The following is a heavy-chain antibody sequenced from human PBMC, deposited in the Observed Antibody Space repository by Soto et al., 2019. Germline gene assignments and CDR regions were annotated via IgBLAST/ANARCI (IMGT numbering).Heavy chain of an antibody. D-gene: IGHD6-6*01. CDR1: GFTFSTYS. Sequence: EVKLVESGGDLVQPGGSLILSCAASGFTFSTYSMNWVRQAPGKGLEWVSYISSRSYTIYYVDSVKGRFTISRDNAKNSLYLQMNSLRDEDTAVYYCARGGSSSDNGMDVWGQGTTVTVSS. CDR3: ARGGSSSDNGMDV. CDR2: ISSRSYTI. J-gene: IGHJ6*02. V-gene: IGHV3-48*02.